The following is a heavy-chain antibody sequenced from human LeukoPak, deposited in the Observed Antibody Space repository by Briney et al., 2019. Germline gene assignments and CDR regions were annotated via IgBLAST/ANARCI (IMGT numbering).Heavy chain of an antibody. D-gene: IGHD5-12*01. CDR2: ISGDGAST. V-gene: IGHV3-23*01. Sequence: GGSLRLSCAASGFTFSNYSMNWVRQAPGKGLEWVSGISGDGASTHYAESVKGQFTISRDNSQNTLFLQMNSLRAEDTAVYYCAKDRTAGYDGLVDYWGQGTLVTVSS. CDR3: AKDRTAGYDGLVDY. J-gene: IGHJ4*02. CDR1: GFTFSNYS.